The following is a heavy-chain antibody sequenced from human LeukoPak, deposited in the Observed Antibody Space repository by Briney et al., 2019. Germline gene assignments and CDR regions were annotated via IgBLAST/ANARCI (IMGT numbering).Heavy chain of an antibody. CDR1: GGSISSSTYY. J-gene: IGHJ4*02. D-gene: IGHD3-10*01. Sequence: SETLSLTCTVSGGSISSSTYYWGWIRQSPGKGLEWIGSIYYTGSTYYNPSLKSRGTISVDTSKNQFSLKLTSVTAADTAVYFCASRGVRHYYFDYWGQETLVAVSS. V-gene: IGHV4-39*07. CDR3: ASRGVRHYYFDY. CDR2: IYYTGST.